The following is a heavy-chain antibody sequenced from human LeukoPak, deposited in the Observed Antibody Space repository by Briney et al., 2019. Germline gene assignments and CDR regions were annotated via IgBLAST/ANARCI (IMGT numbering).Heavy chain of an antibody. CDR1: GGSINSYC. CDR2: IYYTGTT. CDR3: VRDKGDGTRPSSERFDY. Sequence: SETLSLTCTVSGGSINSYCWSWLRQPPGRGLEWIGYIYYTGTTNYSPSLKSRVAISVDTSKNQFSLKLSSVTAADTAVYYCVRDKGDGTRPSSERFDYWGQGTLVTVSS. J-gene: IGHJ4*02. D-gene: IGHD5-24*01. V-gene: IGHV4-59*01.